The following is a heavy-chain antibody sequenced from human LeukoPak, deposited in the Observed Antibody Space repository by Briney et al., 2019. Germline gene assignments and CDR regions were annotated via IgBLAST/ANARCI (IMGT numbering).Heavy chain of an antibody. CDR2: VYYGGST. J-gene: IGHJ4*02. CDR3: ATYSSGSGYFDY. V-gene: IGHV4-39*01. Sequence: SETLSLTCSVSGGSISSSSYYWGWIRRAPGKGLEWLGIVYYGGSTHYNPSLKSRVTISVDTSKNQLSLKLSSVTAADTAVYYCATYSSGSGYFDYWGQGTLVTVSS. CDR1: GGSISSSSYY. D-gene: IGHD6-19*01.